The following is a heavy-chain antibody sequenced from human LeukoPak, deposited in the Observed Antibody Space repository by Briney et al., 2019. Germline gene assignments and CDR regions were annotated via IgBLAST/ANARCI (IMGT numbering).Heavy chain of an antibody. CDR3: ARLRYGSPQH. V-gene: IGHV3-30-3*01. CDR1: GFTFSSYA. Sequence: GGSLRLSCAASGFTFSSYAMHWVRQAPGKGLEWVAVISYDGSNKYYADSVKGRFTISRDNAKNSLYLQMNSLRAEDTAVYYCARLRYGSPQHWGQGTLVTASS. D-gene: IGHD1-26*01. CDR2: ISYDGSNK. J-gene: IGHJ1*01.